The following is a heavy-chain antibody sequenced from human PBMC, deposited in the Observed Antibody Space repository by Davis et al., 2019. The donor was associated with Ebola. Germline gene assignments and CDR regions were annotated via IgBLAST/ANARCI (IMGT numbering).Heavy chain of an antibody. V-gene: IGHV4-39*02. D-gene: IGHD6-13*01. CDR3: ARLQRSSWQFDF. Sequence: SETLSLTCTVSGGSIDSSDYYWAWIRQTPEKGLEWIGSIYYDGSTYYNPSLRHRLIISVDTSKKHFSLNLNSVTAADTAVYHCARLQRSSWQFDFWGRGTLVTVSS. CDR1: GGSIDSSDYY. CDR2: IYYDGST. J-gene: IGHJ4*02.